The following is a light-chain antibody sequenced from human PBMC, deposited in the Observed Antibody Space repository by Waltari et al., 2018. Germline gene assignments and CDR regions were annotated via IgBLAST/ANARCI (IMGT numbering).Light chain of an antibody. CDR1: RSDVGSYNL. CDR2: EVN. Sequence: QSALTQPASVSGSPGQSITISCTGARSDVGSYNLVSWYRQHPGKAPKLVIYEVNRRPAGVSQRFSGSKSGNTASLTISGLQTEDEADYCCCSYAGSSTYVFGTGTKVTVL. J-gene: IGLJ1*01. CDR3: CSYAGSSTYV. V-gene: IGLV2-23*02.